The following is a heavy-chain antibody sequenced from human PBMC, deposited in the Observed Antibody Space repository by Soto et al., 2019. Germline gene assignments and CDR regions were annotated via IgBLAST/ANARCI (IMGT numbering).Heavy chain of an antibody. J-gene: IGHJ6*02. CDR2: IIPIFGTA. D-gene: IGHD6-6*01. Sequence: GASVKVSCKASGGTFSSYAISWVRQAPGQGLEWMGGIIPIFGTANYAQKFQGRVTITADESTSTAYMELSSLRSEDTAVYYCASPVLGGSSSGARDYYYGMDVWGQGTTVTVSS. CDR3: ASPVLGGSSSGARDYYYGMDV. V-gene: IGHV1-69*13. CDR1: GGTFSSYA.